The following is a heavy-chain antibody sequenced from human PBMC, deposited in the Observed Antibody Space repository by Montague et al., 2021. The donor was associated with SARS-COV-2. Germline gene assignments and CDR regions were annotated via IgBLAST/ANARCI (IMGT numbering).Heavy chain of an antibody. V-gene: IGHV4-39*01. CDR2: IYYSGST. D-gene: IGHD2-15*01. CDR1: GGSISSSSYY. CDR3: ARLASGWWELTPDY. Sequence: SETLSLTCTVSGGSISSSSYYWGWIRQPPGKGLEWIGSIYYSGSTYYNPSLKSRVTMSVDTSKNQFSLRLSSVTAADTAVYYCARLASGWWELTPDYWGQGTLVTVSS. J-gene: IGHJ4*02.